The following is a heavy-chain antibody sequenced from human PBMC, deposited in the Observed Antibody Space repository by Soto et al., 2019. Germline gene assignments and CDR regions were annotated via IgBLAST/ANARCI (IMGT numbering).Heavy chain of an antibody. CDR2: ISSSSSYI. V-gene: IGHV3-21*01. Sequence: EVQLVESGGGLVKPGGSLRLSCAASGFTFSSYSMNWVRQAPGKGLEWVSSISSSSSYIYYADSVKGRFTISRDNAKNSLYLQMNSLRAEDTAVYYCASTLAGGYYYGMDVWGQGTTVTVSS. CDR3: ASTLAGGYYYGMDV. D-gene: IGHD3-10*01. CDR1: GFTFSSYS. J-gene: IGHJ6*02.